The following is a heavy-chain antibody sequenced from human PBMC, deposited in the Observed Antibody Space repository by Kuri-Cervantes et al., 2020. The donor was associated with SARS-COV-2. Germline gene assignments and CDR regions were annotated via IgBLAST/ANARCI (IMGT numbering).Heavy chain of an antibody. J-gene: IGHJ4*02. V-gene: IGHV5-51*01. CDR3: ARLGWDTNYYDSSGYYSIDY. CDR1: GYIFTRYL. CDR2: IYPGDSDT. D-gene: IGHD3-22*01. Sequence: TVSCKGSGYIFTRYLSGWLRQMPGKGLERMGVIYPGDSDTRYSPSFQGQVTISADKSISTAYLQWNSLKASDTAMYYFARLGWDTNYYDSSGYYSIDYWGQGTLVTVSS.